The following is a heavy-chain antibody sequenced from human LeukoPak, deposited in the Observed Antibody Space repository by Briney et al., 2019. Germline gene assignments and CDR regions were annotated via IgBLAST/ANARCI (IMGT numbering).Heavy chain of an antibody. CDR3: VVVVEPPGSDGFEV. CDR1: GFTFGNSW. Sequence: QPGGSLRLSCAASGFTFGNSWVHWVRQAPGKGLVWVSLINADGTTTTYADSVKGRFTISRDNARNTVSLQMNSLTIEDTAVYYCVVVVEPPGSDGFEVWGQGTMIAVSS. J-gene: IGHJ3*01. D-gene: IGHD1-14*01. CDR2: INADGTTT. V-gene: IGHV3-74*01.